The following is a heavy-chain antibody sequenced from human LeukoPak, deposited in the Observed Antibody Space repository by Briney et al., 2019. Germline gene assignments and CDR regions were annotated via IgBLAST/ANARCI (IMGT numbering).Heavy chain of an antibody. Sequence: PGGSLRLSCAASGFTFSSYAMNWVRQAPGKGLEWVSAISGSGGSTYYADSVKGRFTISRDNSKNTLYLQMNSLRAEDTAVYFAVRGDGWYCGMDVWGQGTTVTVSS. J-gene: IGHJ6*02. CDR2: ISGSGGST. CDR3: VRGDGWYCGMDV. V-gene: IGHV3-23*01. D-gene: IGHD3-10*01. CDR1: GFTFSSYA.